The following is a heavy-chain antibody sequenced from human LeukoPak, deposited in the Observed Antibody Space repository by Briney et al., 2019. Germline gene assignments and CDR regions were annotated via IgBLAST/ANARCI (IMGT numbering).Heavy chain of an antibody. J-gene: IGHJ2*01. CDR3: ARGVDDARAGAPPFAI. Sequence: AETLTLPCAVYGGSFSGYYWSWLRQPPGKGLEWIGEINQSGSTNYNTSLKGRVNISVDKSKNQFSLKLSSVTAADTAVYYCARGVDDARAGAPPFAIWGGGTLVTVSS. V-gene: IGHV4-34*01. D-gene: IGHD6-19*01. CDR2: INQSGST. CDR1: GGSFSGYY.